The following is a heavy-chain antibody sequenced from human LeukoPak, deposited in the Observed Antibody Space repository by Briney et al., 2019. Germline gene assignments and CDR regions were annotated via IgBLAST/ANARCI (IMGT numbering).Heavy chain of an antibody. D-gene: IGHD6-13*01. J-gene: IGHJ6*02. CDR3: ARQGFSSSWTYHYYYYGMDV. CDR2: INPSGGST. V-gene: IGHV1-46*01. Sequence: ASVKVSCKASGYTFTSYYTHWVRQAPGQGLEWMGIINPSGGSTSYAQKFQGRVTMTRDTSTSTVYMELSSLRSEDTAVYYCARQGFSSSWTYHYYYYGMDVWGQGTTVTVSS. CDR1: GYTFTSYY.